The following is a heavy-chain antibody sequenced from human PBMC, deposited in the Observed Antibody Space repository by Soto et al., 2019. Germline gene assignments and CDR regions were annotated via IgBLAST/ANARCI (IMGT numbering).Heavy chain of an antibody. CDR2: ISGSGGST. CDR3: AKGVGYSGSSFEY. CDR1: GFTFSSYA. Sequence: SLRLSCASSGFTFSSYAMSWVRQAPGKGLEWVSSISGSGGSTYYADSVKGRFTISRDNSKKTLYVQMNSLRADDTAAYYCAKGVGYSGSSFEYWGQGSLVTVSS. D-gene: IGHD1-26*01. V-gene: IGHV3-23*01. J-gene: IGHJ4*02.